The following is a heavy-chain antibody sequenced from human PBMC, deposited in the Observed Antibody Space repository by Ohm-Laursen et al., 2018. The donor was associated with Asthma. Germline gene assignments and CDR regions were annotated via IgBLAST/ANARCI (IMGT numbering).Heavy chain of an antibody. CDR3: ARVGDLRAKRLGWFDP. V-gene: IGHV1-69*13. D-gene: IGHD3-16*01. CDR1: GGTFSSYA. CDR2: IIPIFGTA. Sequence: GASVKVSCKASGGTFSSYAISWVRQAPGQGLEWMGGIIPIFGTANYAQKFQGRVTITADESTSTAYMELSSLRSEDTAVYYCARVGDLRAKRLGWFDPWGQGTLVTVSS. J-gene: IGHJ5*02.